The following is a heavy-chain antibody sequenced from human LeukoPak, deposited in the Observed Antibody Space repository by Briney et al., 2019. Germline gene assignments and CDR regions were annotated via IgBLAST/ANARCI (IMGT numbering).Heavy chain of an antibody. CDR1: GGSISSYY. Sequence: SETLSLTCTVSGGSISSYYCSWIRQPPGKGLVWIGYIYYSGSTNYNPSLKSRVTISADTSKNQFSLKLSPVTAADTAVYYCASSSSWYFYFDYWGQGTLVTVSS. CDR3: ASSSSWYFYFDY. J-gene: IGHJ4*02. D-gene: IGHD6-13*01. V-gene: IGHV4-59*08. CDR2: IYYSGST.